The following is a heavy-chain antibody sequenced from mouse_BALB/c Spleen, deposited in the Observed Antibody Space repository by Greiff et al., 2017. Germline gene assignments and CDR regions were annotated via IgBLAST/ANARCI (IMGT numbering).Heavy chain of an antibody. Sequence: VQLQQSGAELAKPGASVKMSCKASGYTFTSYWMHWVKQRPGQGLEWIGYINPSTGYTEYNQKFKDKATLTADKSSSTAYMQLSSLTSEDSAVYYCARAGYDEAWFAYWGQGTLVTVSA. V-gene: IGHV1-7*01. CDR2: INPSTGYT. D-gene: IGHD2-2*01. J-gene: IGHJ3*01. CDR1: GYTFTSYW. CDR3: ARAGYDEAWFAY.